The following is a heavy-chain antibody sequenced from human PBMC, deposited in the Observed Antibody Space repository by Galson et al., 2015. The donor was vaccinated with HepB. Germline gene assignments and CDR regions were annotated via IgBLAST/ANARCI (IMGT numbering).Heavy chain of an antibody. Sequence: SLRLSCAASGFGFSGHAMNWVRQAPGKGLEWVSAISGNGGGTYYADSVKGRFTISRDNSKNAVYLQMSSLRAEDTALYYCARGVGSCAGTSCYPNHFDHWGQGTLVTVSS. CDR2: ISGNGGGT. D-gene: IGHD3-16*01. J-gene: IGHJ4*02. V-gene: IGHV3-23*01. CDR1: GFGFSGHA. CDR3: ARGVGSCAGTSCYPNHFDH.